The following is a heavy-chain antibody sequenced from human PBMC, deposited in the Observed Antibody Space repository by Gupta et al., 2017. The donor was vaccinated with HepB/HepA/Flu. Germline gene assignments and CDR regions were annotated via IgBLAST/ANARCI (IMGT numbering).Heavy chain of an antibody. CDR2: INHSGST. Sequence: QVQLQQWGAGLLKPSETLSLTCAVYGGSFSGYSWSWIRQPPGKGLEWIGEINHSGSTNYNPSLKSRVTISVDTSKNQFSLKLSSVTAADTAVYYCARGPSVLARWFDPWGQGTLVTVSS. J-gene: IGHJ5*02. CDR3: ARGPSVLARWFDP. V-gene: IGHV4-34*01. CDR1: GGSFSGYS. D-gene: IGHD2-8*01.